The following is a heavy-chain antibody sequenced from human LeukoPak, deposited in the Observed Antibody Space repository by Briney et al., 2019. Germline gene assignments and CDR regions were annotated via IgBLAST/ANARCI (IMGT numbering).Heavy chain of an antibody. V-gene: IGHV3-23*01. J-gene: IGHJ4*02. CDR2: ISGSGGST. D-gene: IGHD2-15*01. CDR3: AKDTRSGGSCYYFDY. Sequence: GGSLRLSCAASGFTFSSYAMSWVRQAPGKGLEWVSAISGSGGSTYYADSVKGRFTISRDDSKNTLYLQMNSLRAEDTAVYYCAKDTRSGGSCYYFDYWGQGTLVTVSS. CDR1: GFTFSSYA.